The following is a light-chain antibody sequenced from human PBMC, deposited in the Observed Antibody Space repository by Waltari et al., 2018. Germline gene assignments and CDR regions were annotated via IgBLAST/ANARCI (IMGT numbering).Light chain of an antibody. J-gene: IGKJ2*01. CDR3: QQYDDYPFT. CDR1: QGINNY. CDR2: FAS. Sequence: DIQMTQSPSSLSASLGERVTINCRASQGINNYLAWFQQKPGKAPKPLISFASNLQNGVPSRFSGTGSGTDFTLTISSLQADDFATYFCQQYDDYPFTFGQGTRLEIK. V-gene: IGKV1-16*01.